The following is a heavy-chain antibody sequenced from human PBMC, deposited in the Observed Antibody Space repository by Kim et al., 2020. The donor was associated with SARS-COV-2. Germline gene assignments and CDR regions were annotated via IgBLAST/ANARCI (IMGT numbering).Heavy chain of an antibody. J-gene: IGHJ4*02. V-gene: IGHV1-24*01. Sequence: AQKFQGRVTMTEDTSTDTAYMELSSLRSEDTAVYYCATFRSIVGATAFDYWGQGTLVTVSP. CDR3: ATFRSIVGATAFDY. D-gene: IGHD1-26*01.